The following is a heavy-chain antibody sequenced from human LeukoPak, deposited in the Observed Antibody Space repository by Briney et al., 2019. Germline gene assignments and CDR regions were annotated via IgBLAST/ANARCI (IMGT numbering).Heavy chain of an antibody. CDR1: GGSFSGYY. Sequence: SETLSLTCAVYGGSFSGYYWSWIRQPPGKGLEWVGEIIHSGSTNYNPSLKSRVTISVDTSKNQFSLKLSSVTAADTAVYYCARSDRAYYYYGMDVWGKGTTVTVSS. V-gene: IGHV4-34*12. CDR2: IIHSGST. J-gene: IGHJ6*04. D-gene: IGHD1-14*01. CDR3: ARSDRAYYYYGMDV.